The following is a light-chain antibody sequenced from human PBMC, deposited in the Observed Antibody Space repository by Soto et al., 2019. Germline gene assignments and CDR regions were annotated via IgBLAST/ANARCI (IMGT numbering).Light chain of an antibody. V-gene: IGKV3D-20*02. CDR3: QQRSNWPPFT. J-gene: IGKJ3*01. CDR2: GAS. CDR1: ESISRDY. Sequence: EIVLTQSPGTLSLSPVQSANLSCRASESISRDYLAWYQQRLGQAPRLLIYGASSGATGIPDRFSGSGSGTDFTLTISSLEPEDFAVYYCQQRSNWPPFTFGPGTKVDIK.